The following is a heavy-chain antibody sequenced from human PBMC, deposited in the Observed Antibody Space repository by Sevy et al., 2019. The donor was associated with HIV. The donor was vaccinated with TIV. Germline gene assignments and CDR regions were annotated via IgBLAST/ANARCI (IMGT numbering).Heavy chain of an antibody. D-gene: IGHD3-9*01. CDR3: ARLPTGLQAFNYLLSTYFDS. Sequence: GGSLRLSCAASGFSFNNHWMSWVRQAPEKGLEWVANIKHDGSEKYYADSLEGRFAVSRDNAKNSLFLQITSLRVEDTAVYFCARLPTGLQAFNYLLSTYFDSWGQGTLVTVSS. J-gene: IGHJ4*02. CDR1: GFSFNNHW. CDR2: IKHDGSEK. V-gene: IGHV3-7*01.